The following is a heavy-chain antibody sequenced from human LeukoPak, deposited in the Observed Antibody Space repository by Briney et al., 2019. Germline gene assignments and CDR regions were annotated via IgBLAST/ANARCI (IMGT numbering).Heavy chain of an antibody. CDR1: GFTFSSYW. V-gene: IGHV3-7*01. CDR3: ARGRWAVSKGYYFDY. J-gene: IGHJ4*02. Sequence: GGSLRLSRAASGFTFSSYWMSWVRQAPGKGLEWVANIKQDGSEKSYVDSVKGRFTISRDNAKNSLYLQMNSLRAEDTAVYYCARGRWAVSKGYYFDYWGQGTLVTVSS. CDR2: IKQDGSEK. D-gene: IGHD4-23*01.